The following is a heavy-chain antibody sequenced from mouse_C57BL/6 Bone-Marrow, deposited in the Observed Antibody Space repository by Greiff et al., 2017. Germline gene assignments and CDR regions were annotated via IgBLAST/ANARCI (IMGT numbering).Heavy chain of an antibody. D-gene: IGHD1-1*01. CDR3: AIAIMTTVVATCPYAMDY. V-gene: IGHV1-72*01. CDR1: GYTFTSYW. CDR2: IDPNSGGT. J-gene: IGHJ4*01. Sequence: QVQLQQPGAELAKPGASVKLSCKASGYTFTSYWMHWVKQRPGRGLEWIGRIDPNSGGTKYNEKFKSKATLTVDKPSSTAYMQISSLTSEDSEVYYSAIAIMTTVVATCPYAMDYWGQGTSVTVSS.